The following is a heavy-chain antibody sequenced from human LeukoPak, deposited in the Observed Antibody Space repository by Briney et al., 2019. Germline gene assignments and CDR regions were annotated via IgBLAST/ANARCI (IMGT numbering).Heavy chain of an antibody. Sequence: PSETLSLTCTVSGGSISSYYWSWIRQPPGKGLEWIGYIYYSGSTNYNPSLKSRVTISVDTSKNQFSLKLSSVTAADTAVYYCARDPGGYYDSSGYYSHVWYFDYWGQGTLVTVSS. J-gene: IGHJ4*02. CDR2: IYYSGST. CDR3: ARDPGGYYDSSGYYSHVWYFDY. CDR1: GGSISSYY. V-gene: IGHV4-59*01. D-gene: IGHD3-22*01.